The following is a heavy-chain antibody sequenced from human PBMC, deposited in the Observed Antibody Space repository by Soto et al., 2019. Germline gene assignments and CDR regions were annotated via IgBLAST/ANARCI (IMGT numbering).Heavy chain of an antibody. CDR2: ISAYNGHT. J-gene: IGHJ6*02. V-gene: IGHV1-18*01. CDR1: GYTFTSFG. CDR3: TRPTDYYYYSLDV. Sequence: QVQLVQSGAEVKKPGASVKVSCKASGYTFTSFGISWVRQAPGQGLEWMGRISAYNGHTNYAQNLQDRVVLTTETSTSTAYMELRSLRSDDTAVYYCTRPTDYYYYSLDVWGQGTTVTVSS.